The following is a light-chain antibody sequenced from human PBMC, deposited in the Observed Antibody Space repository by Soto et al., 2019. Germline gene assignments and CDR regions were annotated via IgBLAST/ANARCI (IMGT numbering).Light chain of an antibody. CDR3: SSNTTTTPRQLV. J-gene: IGLJ1*01. V-gene: IGLV2-14*03. CDR1: SSDVGGYNY. Sequence: QSVLTQPASVSGSPLQSITISCTGTSSDVGGYNYVSWYQHHPGKAPKLLIYDVSNRPSGISNRFSGSKSDNTASLTISGLQPEDEADYYCSSNTTTTPRQLVSGTGTKATVL. CDR2: DVS.